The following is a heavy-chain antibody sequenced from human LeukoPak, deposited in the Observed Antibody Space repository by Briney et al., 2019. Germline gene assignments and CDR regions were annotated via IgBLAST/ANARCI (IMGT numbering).Heavy chain of an antibody. J-gene: IGHJ4*02. CDR2: FDPEDGET. Sequence: ASVKVSCKVSGYTLTELSMHWARQAPGKGLEWMGGFDPEDGETIYAQKFQGRVTMTEDTSTDTAYMELSSLRSEDTAVYYCLLTFYDSSGYHDYWGQGTLVTVPS. D-gene: IGHD3-22*01. CDR3: LLTFYDSSGYHDY. V-gene: IGHV1-24*01. CDR1: GYTLTELS.